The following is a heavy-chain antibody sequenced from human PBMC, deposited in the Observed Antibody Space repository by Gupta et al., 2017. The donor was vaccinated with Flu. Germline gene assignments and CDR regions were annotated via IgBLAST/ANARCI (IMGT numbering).Heavy chain of an antibody. CDR3: ARRSGGYPFEN. CDR2: IYYRGST. V-gene: IGHV4-39*01. D-gene: IGHD1-26*01. J-gene: IGHJ4*02. Sequence: QLQLQESGPGMVKPSETLSVTCTCFGGLISSGGYYWGWLRQSPGKGLEWIATIYYRGSTFYNPSLKSRGTISVDTSKNQFSLKLSSVTAADTAVYYCARRSGGYPFENWGQGTLVTVSS. CDR1: GGLISSGGYY.